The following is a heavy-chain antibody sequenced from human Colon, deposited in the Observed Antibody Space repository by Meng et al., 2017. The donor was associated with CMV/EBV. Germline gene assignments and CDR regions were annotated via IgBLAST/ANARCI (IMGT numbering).Heavy chain of an antibody. V-gene: IGHV3-23*01. D-gene: IGHD2-2*01. CDR1: GFTFKNFA. CDR2: ISGSGLTT. CDR3: ATDRSLREIVPAAVAFGY. Sequence: GGSLRLSCAASGFTFKNFAMHWAHQAPGKGLQWVSTISGSGLTTYYADSVKGRFTVSRDNSEDTLYLQMHSLRAEDTAVYYCATDRSLREIVPAAVAFGYWGQGTLVTVSS. J-gene: IGHJ4*02.